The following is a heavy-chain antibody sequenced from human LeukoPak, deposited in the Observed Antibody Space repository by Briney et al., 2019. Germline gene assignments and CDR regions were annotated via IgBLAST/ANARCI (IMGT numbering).Heavy chain of an antibody. CDR3: ARSLTSRITIFGGVSGNWFDP. V-gene: IGHV4-39*07. Sequence: PSETLSLTCTVSGGSISSSSYYWGWIRQPPGKGLEWIGSIYYSGSTNYNPSLKSRVTISVDTSKNQFSLKLSSVTAADTAVYYCARSLTSRITIFGGVSGNWFDPWGQGTLVTVSS. D-gene: IGHD3-3*01. CDR2: IYYSGST. CDR1: GGSISSSSYY. J-gene: IGHJ5*02.